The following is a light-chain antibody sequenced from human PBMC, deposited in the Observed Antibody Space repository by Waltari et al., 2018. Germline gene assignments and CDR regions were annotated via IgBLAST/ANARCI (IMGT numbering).Light chain of an antibody. CDR3: QQYYSTPWT. V-gene: IGKV4-1*01. CDR2: WAS. Sequence: DIVMTQSPDSLAVSLGERATINCKPSQSVLYSSNNKNYLAWFQQKPGQPTKLLIYWASTRESGVPDRFSGSGSGTDFTLTISSLQAEDGAVYYCQQYYSTPWTFGQGTKVEIK. CDR1: QSVLYSSNNKNY. J-gene: IGKJ1*01.